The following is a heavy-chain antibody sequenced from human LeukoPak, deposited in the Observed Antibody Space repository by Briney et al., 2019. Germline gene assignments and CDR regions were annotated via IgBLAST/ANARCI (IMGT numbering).Heavy chain of an antibody. V-gene: IGHV3-53*01. J-gene: IGHJ4*02. Sequence: GGSLRLSCAASGFTVSSNHMTWVRQAPGKGLEWVSVIYSGGDTSYADSVKGRFTISRDTSRNILYLQMNSQRAEDTAVYYCARGSSTVSAGFYWGQGTLVTVSS. CDR3: ARGSSTVSAGFY. D-gene: IGHD6-19*01. CDR2: IYSGGDT. CDR1: GFTVSSNH.